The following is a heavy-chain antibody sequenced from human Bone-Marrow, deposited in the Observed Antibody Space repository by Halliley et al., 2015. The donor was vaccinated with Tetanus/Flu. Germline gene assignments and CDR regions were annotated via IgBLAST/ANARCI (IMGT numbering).Heavy chain of an antibody. D-gene: IGHD1-1*01. V-gene: IGHV4-59*01. CDR2: SYDSGIT. J-gene: IGHJ4*02. Sequence: WIGYSYDSGITNYNPSLKSRVTISVDTSKNQFSLKLTSVTAADTAVYYCARVGRRDGYNYFYWGPGTLVTVSS. CDR3: ARVGRRDGYNYFY.